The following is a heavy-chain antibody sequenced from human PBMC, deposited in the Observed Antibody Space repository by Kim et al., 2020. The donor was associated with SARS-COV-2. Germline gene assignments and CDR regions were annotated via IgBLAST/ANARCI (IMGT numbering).Heavy chain of an antibody. CDR3: AKKGAAAGTPGKYLDY. D-gene: IGHD6-13*01. Sequence: GGSLRLSCAASGFTFSNYAMSWVRQAPGKGLEWVSIISASGGITNYADSVKGRFTISRDNSKNTLYVQMNSLRAEDTAIYYCAKKGAAAGTPGKYLDYWGQGALVTVSS. CDR2: ISASGGIT. V-gene: IGHV3-23*01. J-gene: IGHJ4*02. CDR1: GFTFSNYA.